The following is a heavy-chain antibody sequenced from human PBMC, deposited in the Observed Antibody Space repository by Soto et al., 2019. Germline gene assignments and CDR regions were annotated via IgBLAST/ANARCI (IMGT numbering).Heavy chain of an antibody. J-gene: IGHJ4*02. CDR1: GFTFSDRY. Sequence: GGSLRLSCAASGFTFSDRYMDWVRQAPGKGLEWVGRIRKKGNSYSTEYAAFVKGRFTISRDDSTNSLYLQMNSLETEDTAVYYCARVDEQFFFDYWGQGTLVTVSS. V-gene: IGHV3-72*01. CDR2: IRKKGNSYST. CDR3: ARVDEQFFFDY. D-gene: IGHD2-2*03.